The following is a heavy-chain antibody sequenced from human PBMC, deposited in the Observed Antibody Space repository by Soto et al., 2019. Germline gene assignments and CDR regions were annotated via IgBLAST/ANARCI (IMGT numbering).Heavy chain of an antibody. CDR3: AKDRAVAYYYNGMDV. Sequence: PGGPLRLSSVASGFTFSSYGMHGVRQAPGKGLEWVAVISYDGSNKHYADSVKGRFTISRDNSKNTLYLQMNSLRAEDTAVYYCAKDRAVAYYYNGMDVWGQGTTVTVSS. D-gene: IGHD6-19*01. V-gene: IGHV3-30*18. CDR1: GFTFSSYG. J-gene: IGHJ6*02. CDR2: ISYDGSNK.